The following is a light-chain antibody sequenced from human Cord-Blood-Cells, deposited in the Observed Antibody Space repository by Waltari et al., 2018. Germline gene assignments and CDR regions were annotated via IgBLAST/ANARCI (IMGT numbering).Light chain of an antibody. CDR1: QSVSSY. CDR3: QQRSNWT. V-gene: IGKV3-11*01. J-gene: IGKJ1*01. Sequence: EIVLTQSPATLSLSPGERATVSCRASQSVSSYLAWYQQKPGHAPRLLIYDASNRATGIPARFSGSGSGTDFTLTISSLEPEDFAVYYCQQRSNWTFGQGTKVEIK. CDR2: DAS.